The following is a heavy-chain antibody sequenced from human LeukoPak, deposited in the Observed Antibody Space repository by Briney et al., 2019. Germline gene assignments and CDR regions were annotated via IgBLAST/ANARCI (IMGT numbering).Heavy chain of an antibody. Sequence: SCKASGSTFTSYSMHWGRQAPGTGLGGVEVIWYDGSNKYYADSVKGRFPISRNNSKTTLYLQMNSLRAEDTAVYYCASTSGWYEPIDYWGQGTLVTVSS. V-gene: IGHV3-33*01. J-gene: IGHJ4*02. CDR3: ASTSGWYEPIDY. CDR1: GSTFTSYS. D-gene: IGHD6-19*01. CDR2: IWYDGSNK.